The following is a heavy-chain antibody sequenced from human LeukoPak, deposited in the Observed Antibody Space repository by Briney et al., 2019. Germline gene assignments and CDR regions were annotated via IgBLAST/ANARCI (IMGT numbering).Heavy chain of an antibody. Sequence: GSLRLSCAASGFSFGSSWMDWVRQAPGKGLEWVANINQDGSEKYYVDSVKGRFTISRDNAKNSLYLQINSVRAEDTAIYYCSVRLDYWGQGTLVTVSS. CDR2: INQDGSEK. J-gene: IGHJ4*02. V-gene: IGHV3-7*01. CDR3: SVRLDY. CDR1: GFSFGSSW.